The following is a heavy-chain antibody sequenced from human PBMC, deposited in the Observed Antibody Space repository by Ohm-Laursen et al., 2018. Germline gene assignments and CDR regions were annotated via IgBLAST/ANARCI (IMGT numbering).Heavy chain of an antibody. V-gene: IGHV1-69*04. D-gene: IGHD3-10*01. CDR3: ARARGYYGSGNDY. Sequence: VASVKVSCKASGGTFSSYAISWVRQAPGQGLEWMGRIIPILGIANYAQKFQGRVTITADKSTSTAYMELRSLRSEDTAVYYCARARGYYGSGNDYWSQGTLVTVSS. CDR2: IIPILGIA. J-gene: IGHJ4*02. CDR1: GGTFSSYA.